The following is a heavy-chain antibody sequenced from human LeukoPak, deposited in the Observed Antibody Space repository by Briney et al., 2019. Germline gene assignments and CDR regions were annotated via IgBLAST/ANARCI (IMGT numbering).Heavy chain of an antibody. Sequence: PGRSLRLSCAASGFTFSSYSMNWVRQAPGKGLEWVSSISSSSSYIYYADSVKGRFTISRDNAKNSLYLQMNSLRAEDTAVYYCASSVSGWFDYWGQGTLVTVSS. V-gene: IGHV3-21*01. J-gene: IGHJ4*02. D-gene: IGHD6-19*01. CDR2: ISSSSSYI. CDR3: ASSVSGWFDY. CDR1: GFTFSSYS.